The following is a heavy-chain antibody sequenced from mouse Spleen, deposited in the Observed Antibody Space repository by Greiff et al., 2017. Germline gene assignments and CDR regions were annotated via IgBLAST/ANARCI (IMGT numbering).Heavy chain of an antibody. J-gene: IGHJ3*01. CDR2: ISSGGGST. Sequence: EVKLVESGGGLVKPGGSLKLSCAASGFAFSSYDMSWVRQTPEKRLEWVAYISSGGGSTYYPDTVKGRFTISRDNAKNTLYLQMSSLKSEDTAMYYCARHGDGFAYWGQGTLVTVSA. CDR1: GFAFSSYD. V-gene: IGHV5-12-1*01. CDR3: ARHGDGFAY.